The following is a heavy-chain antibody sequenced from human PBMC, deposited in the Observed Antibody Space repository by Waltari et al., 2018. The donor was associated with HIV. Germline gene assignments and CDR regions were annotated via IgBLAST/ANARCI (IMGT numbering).Heavy chain of an antibody. V-gene: IGHV4-31*03. J-gene: IGHJ3*02. Sequence: QVQLQESGPGLVKPSQTLSLTCTVSGGSISSGGYYWSWIRQHPGKGLEWIGYIYFSGSTYYNPSLKSRVTMSVDASKNQFSLKLSSVTAADTAVYYCARVFGVVINDAFDIWGQGTMVTVSS. D-gene: IGHD3-3*01. CDR1: GGSISSGGYY. CDR2: IYFSGST. CDR3: ARVFGVVINDAFDI.